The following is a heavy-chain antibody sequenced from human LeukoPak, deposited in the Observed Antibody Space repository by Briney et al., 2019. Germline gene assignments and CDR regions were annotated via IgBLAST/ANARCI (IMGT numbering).Heavy chain of an antibody. V-gene: IGHV3-23*01. CDR1: GFTFSSHA. D-gene: IGHD1-26*01. J-gene: IGHJ4*02. Sequence: AGGSLRLSCAASGFTFSSHAMSWVRQAPGKGLEWVSAISGSGGSTYYADSVKGRFTISRDNSKNTLYLQMNSLRAEDTAVYYCAKASSGSYSDSFDYWGQGTLVTVSS. CDR2: ISGSGGST. CDR3: AKASSGSYSDSFDY.